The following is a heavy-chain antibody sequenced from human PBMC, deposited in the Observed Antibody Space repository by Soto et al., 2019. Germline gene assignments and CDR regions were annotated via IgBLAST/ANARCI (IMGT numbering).Heavy chain of an antibody. Sequence: QVQLQQSGPGLVKPSQTLSLTCTVSGGSINTGGYYWSWIRQHPGKGLEWIGYIYFSGNTYYNPSLKSRVTLSVDKSKSQFSLKLSAVTAADTAVYYCARDHGNAFDIWGQGTMVTVSS. J-gene: IGHJ3*02. CDR3: ARDHGNAFDI. CDR2: IYFSGNT. V-gene: IGHV4-31*03. CDR1: GGSINTGGYY.